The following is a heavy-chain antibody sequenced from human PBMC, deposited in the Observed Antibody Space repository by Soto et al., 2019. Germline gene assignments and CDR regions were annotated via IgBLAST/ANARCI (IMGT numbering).Heavy chain of an antibody. V-gene: IGHV3-30-3*01. Sequence: QVQLVESGGGVVQPGRSLRLSCAASGFTFSSYAMHWVRQAPGKGLEWVAVISYDGSNKYYADSVKGRFTISRDNSKNTLYLQMNSLRAEDTAVYYCASGYSGYLDDAFDIWGQGTMVTVSS. CDR1: GFTFSSYA. CDR3: ASGYSGYLDDAFDI. D-gene: IGHD5-12*01. J-gene: IGHJ3*02. CDR2: ISYDGSNK.